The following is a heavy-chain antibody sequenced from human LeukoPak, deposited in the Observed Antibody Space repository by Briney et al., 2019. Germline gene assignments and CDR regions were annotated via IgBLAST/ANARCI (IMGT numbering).Heavy chain of an antibody. Sequence: SETLSLICTVSGGSINNSSYYWGWIRQPPGKGLEWIGSIYYSGSTYYNPSLKSRVTISVDTSKNQFSLKLSSVTAADTAVYYCATLTGYSSESWFDPWGQGILVTVSS. CDR3: ATLTGYSSESWFDP. CDR2: IYYSGST. V-gene: IGHV4-39*07. D-gene: IGHD3-9*01. J-gene: IGHJ5*02. CDR1: GGSINNSSYY.